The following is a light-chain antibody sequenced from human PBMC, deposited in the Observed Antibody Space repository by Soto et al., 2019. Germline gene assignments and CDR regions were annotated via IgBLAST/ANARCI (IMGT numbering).Light chain of an antibody. CDR2: AAS. J-gene: IGKJ2*01. CDR3: QQRYSTPYT. Sequence: DIQMTQSPSSLSASVGDRVTITCRASQSISSYLNWYQQKPGKAPKLLIYAASSLQSGVPSRFSGSGSGTDFTLTISSLQHEDFATYYCQQRYSTPYTFGQGTKLELK. CDR1: QSISSY. V-gene: IGKV1-39*01.